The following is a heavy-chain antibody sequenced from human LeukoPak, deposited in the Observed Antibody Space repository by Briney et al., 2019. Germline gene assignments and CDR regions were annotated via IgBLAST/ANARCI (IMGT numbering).Heavy chain of an antibody. D-gene: IGHD3-3*01. CDR3: ARPYYDLVVGWYFDL. Sequence: PSETLSLTCTVSGGSLSSYYWSWIRQPAGKGLEWIGRIYTSGSTNYNPSLKSRVTMSVDTSKNQFSLKLSSVTAADTAVYYCARPYYDLVVGWYFDLWGRGTLVTVSS. CDR1: GGSLSSYY. CDR2: IYTSGST. J-gene: IGHJ2*01. V-gene: IGHV4-4*07.